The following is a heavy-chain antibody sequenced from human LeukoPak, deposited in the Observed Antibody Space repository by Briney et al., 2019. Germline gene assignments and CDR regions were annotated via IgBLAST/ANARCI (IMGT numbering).Heavy chain of an antibody. Sequence: PGGSLRLSCAASGFTFSGYYMSWIRQAPGKGLEWVSHISSTSTYTNYADSVKGRFTISRDNAKNSLYLQMNSLRAEDTAVYYCARREARIFDYWGQGTLVTVSS. CDR3: ARREARIFDY. CDR2: ISSTSTYT. J-gene: IGHJ4*02. D-gene: IGHD1-26*01. V-gene: IGHV3-11*03. CDR1: GFTFSGYY.